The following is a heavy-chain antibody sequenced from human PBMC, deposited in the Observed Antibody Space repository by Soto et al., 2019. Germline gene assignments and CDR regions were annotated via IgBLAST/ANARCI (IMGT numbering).Heavy chain of an antibody. CDR2: ISSSGSTI. D-gene: IGHD4-17*01. J-gene: IGHJ4*02. Sequence: PGGSLRLSCAASGFTFSDYYMSWIRQAPGKGLEWVSYISSSGSTIYYADSVKGRFTISRDNAKNSLYLQMNSLRAEDTAVYYCARARMVTTVALFDYWGQGTLVTVSS. V-gene: IGHV3-11*01. CDR1: GFTFSDYY. CDR3: ARARMVTTVALFDY.